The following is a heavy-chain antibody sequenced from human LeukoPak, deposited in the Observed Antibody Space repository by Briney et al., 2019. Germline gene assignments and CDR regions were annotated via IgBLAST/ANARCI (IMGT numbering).Heavy chain of an antibody. V-gene: IGHV3-30*02. Sequence: PGGSLRLSCAASEFPFDDYAMHWVRQAPGKGLEWVAFIQFDGSNSYYADSVKGRFTLSRDNSKNTLYLQMDSLRAEDTAIYYCAKGQGYYCDHWGQGTLVTVSS. CDR1: EFPFDDYA. CDR2: IQFDGSNS. J-gene: IGHJ4*02. D-gene: IGHD3-22*01. CDR3: AKGQGYYCDH.